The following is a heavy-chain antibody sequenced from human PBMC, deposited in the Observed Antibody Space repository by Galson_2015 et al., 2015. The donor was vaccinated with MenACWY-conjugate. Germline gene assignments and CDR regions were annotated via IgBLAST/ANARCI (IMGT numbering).Heavy chain of an antibody. D-gene: IGHD1-26*01. CDR2: ISPGDSII. V-gene: IGHV5-51*01. J-gene: IGHJ6*02. Sequence: QSGAEVKKPGESLKISCQGSGYSFTTYWIGWVRQLPGNGLEWMGLISPGDSIIRYSPAFQGQVTMSADKSINTAYLQWNTLQASDTAMYYCARHPPGGRGMDVWGQGTTVTVSS. CDR1: GYSFTTYW. CDR3: ARHPPGGRGMDV.